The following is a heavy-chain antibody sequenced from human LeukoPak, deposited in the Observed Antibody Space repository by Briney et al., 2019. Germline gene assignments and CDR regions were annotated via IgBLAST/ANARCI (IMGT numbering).Heavy chain of an antibody. Sequence: GASVKVSCKASGYTFTSYYMHWVRQAPGQGLEWMGIINPSGGSTSYAQKFQGRVTMTRDMSTSTVYMELSSLRSEDTAVYYCAAIRFLDDAFDIWGQGTMVTVSS. CDR1: GYTFTSYY. CDR3: AAIRFLDDAFDI. J-gene: IGHJ3*02. CDR2: INPSGGST. V-gene: IGHV1-46*01. D-gene: IGHD3-3*01.